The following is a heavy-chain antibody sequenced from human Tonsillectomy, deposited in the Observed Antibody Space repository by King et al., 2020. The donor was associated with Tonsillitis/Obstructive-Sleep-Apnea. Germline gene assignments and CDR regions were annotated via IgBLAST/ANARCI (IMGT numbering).Heavy chain of an antibody. CDR2: IYHSGST. CDR3: ARDRGFYGDSSVDI. D-gene: IGHD4-17*01. V-gene: IGHV4-4*02. J-gene: IGHJ3*02. Sequence: QLQESGPGLVKPSGTLSLTCAVSGGSISSSNWWRWVRPPPGKGLEWIGDIYHSGSTNYNPSLKSRVTISVDKSKNQFSLRLSSVTAADTAVYYCARDRGFYGDSSVDIWGQGTMVAVSS. CDR1: GGSISSSNW.